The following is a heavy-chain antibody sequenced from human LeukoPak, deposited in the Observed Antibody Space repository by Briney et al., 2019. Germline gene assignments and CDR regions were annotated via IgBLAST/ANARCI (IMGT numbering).Heavy chain of an antibody. CDR2: ISTYNGKT. CDR1: GSSFTNYG. J-gene: IGHJ4*02. V-gene: IGHV1-18*01. D-gene: IGHD3-10*01. Sequence: GAPVKVSCTASGSSFTNYGLNWVRQAPGQGLEWVGWISTYNGKTIYAPKLQGRLTMTTETPTNTAYMELRSLTSDDTAVYYCARDALIRGTEFLAPEYWGQGTLVTVSS. CDR3: ARDALIRGTEFLAPEY.